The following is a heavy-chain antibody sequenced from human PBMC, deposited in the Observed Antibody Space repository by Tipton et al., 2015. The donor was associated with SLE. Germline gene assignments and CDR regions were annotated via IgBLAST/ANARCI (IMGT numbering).Heavy chain of an antibody. J-gene: IGHJ4*02. CDR2: ISSSSSMI. V-gene: IGHV3-48*03. D-gene: IGHD5-18*01. CDR1: GFNFNVYE. CDR3: ARVGLHHDY. Sequence: SLRLSCSASGFNFNVYEMNWVRQTPGKGLEWVSYISSSSSMIFYADSVKGRFTISRDNAKNSLYLQMNSLRAEDTAVYYCARVGLHHDYWGQGTLVTVSS.